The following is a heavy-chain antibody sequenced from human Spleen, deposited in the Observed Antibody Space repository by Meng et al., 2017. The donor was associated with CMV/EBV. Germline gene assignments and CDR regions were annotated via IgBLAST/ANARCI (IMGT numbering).Heavy chain of an antibody. CDR1: GYTFTTYY. D-gene: IGHD6-6*01. CDR2: INPSSGVT. J-gene: IGHJ6*02. Sequence: ASVKVSCKASGYTFTTYYIHWVRQAPGQGLEWMGTINPSSGVTRYKQKFQGRVTMIRDTSTSSAYMELRSLRSDDTAVYYCARAEVERFVPYYYHGGDVWGQGTTVTVSS. CDR3: ARAEVERFVPYYYHGGDV. V-gene: IGHV1-46*01.